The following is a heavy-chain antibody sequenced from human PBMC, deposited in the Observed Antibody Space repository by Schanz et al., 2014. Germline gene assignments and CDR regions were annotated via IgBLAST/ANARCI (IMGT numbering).Heavy chain of an antibody. CDR1: GFTFSSYW. V-gene: IGHV3-74*01. CDR3: ARPALWFGDNCFDP. Sequence: EVQLVESGGGLVQPGGSLRLSCLASGFTFSSYWMHWVRQVPGKGLVWVSRIKSDGSSTSYADSVKGRFTISRDNAKNTLYLQMNSLRAEDTAVYYCARPALWFGDNCFDPWGQGTLVNVSS. D-gene: IGHD3-10*01. CDR2: IKSDGSST. J-gene: IGHJ5*02.